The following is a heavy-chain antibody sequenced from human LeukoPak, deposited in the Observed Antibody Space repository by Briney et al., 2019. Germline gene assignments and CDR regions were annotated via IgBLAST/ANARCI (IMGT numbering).Heavy chain of an antibody. V-gene: IGHV1-2*02. J-gene: IGHJ4*02. Sequence: GASVKVSCKASGYTFTGYYMHWVRQAPGQGLEWMGWINPNSGGTNYAQKFQGRVTMTRDTSISTAYMELSRLRSDDTAVYYCARDPGGCSSTSCYQAFDYWGQGTLVTVSS. CDR3: ARDPGGCSSTSCYQAFDY. CDR2: INPNSGGT. CDR1: GYTFTGYY. D-gene: IGHD2-2*01.